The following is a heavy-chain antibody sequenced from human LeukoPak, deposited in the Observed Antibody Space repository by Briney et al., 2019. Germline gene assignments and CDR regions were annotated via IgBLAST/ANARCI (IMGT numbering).Heavy chain of an antibody. CDR2: ISYDGSNK. J-gene: IGHJ4*02. D-gene: IGHD3-22*01. CDR3: ARDYYDSSGYDY. Sequence: QSGGSLRLSCAASGFTFSSYGMHWVRQAPGKGLEWVAVISYDGSNKYYADSVKGRFTISRDNSKDTLYLQMNSLRAEDTAVYYCARDYYDSSGYDYWGQGTLVTVSS. CDR1: GFTFSSYG. V-gene: IGHV3-30*03.